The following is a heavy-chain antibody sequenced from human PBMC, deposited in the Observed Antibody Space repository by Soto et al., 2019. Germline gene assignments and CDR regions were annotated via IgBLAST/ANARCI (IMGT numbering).Heavy chain of an antibody. CDR2: IYPADSDT. V-gene: IGHV5-51*01. CDR3: ARPLYGSGSYSDY. Sequence: GESLKISCKGSGYSFATYWIAWVRQMPGKGLEWMGIIYPADSDTRYSPSFQGQVTISADKSISTAYLQWSSLKASDTTMYYRARPLYGSGSYSDYWGQGTLVTVSS. CDR1: GYSFATYW. J-gene: IGHJ4*02. D-gene: IGHD3-10*01.